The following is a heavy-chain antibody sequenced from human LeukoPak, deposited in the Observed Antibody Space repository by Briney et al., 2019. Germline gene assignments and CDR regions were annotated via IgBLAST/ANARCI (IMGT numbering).Heavy chain of an antibody. CDR2: ISWNSGSI. Sequence: GGSLRLSCGASGFTFDDYAMHWVRQAPGKGLEWVSGISWNSGSIGYADSVKGRFTISRDNAKNSLYLQMNSLRAEDTALYYCAKEVSGYYGSGSYRGEYYFDYWGQGTLVTVSS. J-gene: IGHJ4*02. V-gene: IGHV3-9*01. CDR3: AKEVSGYYGSGSYRGEYYFDY. CDR1: GFTFDDYA. D-gene: IGHD3-10*01.